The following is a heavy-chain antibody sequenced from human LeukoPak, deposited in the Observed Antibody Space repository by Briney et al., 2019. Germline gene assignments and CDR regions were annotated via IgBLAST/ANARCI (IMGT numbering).Heavy chain of an antibody. D-gene: IGHD3-16*01. V-gene: IGHV3-30*02. Sequence: GGSLRLSCAASGFTFSSYGMHWVRQAPGKGLEWVAFIRYDGSNKYYADSVKGRFTISRDNSKNTLYLQMNNLRAEDTAVYYCAKLKGDPFDYWGQGTLVTVSS. CDR3: AKLKGDPFDY. CDR1: GFTFSSYG. J-gene: IGHJ4*02. CDR2: IRYDGSNK.